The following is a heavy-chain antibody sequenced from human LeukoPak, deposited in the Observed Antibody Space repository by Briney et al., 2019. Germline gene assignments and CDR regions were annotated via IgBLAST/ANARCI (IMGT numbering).Heavy chain of an antibody. Sequence: SVKVSCKASGYTFTSYGISWVRQAPGQGLEWMGRIIPILGIANYAQKFQGRVTITADKSTSTAYMELSSLRSEDTAVYYCAREYDSSGYYYGNWFDPWGQGTLVTVSS. CDR1: GYTFTSYG. CDR2: IIPILGIA. CDR3: AREYDSSGYYYGNWFDP. J-gene: IGHJ5*02. D-gene: IGHD3-22*01. V-gene: IGHV1-69*04.